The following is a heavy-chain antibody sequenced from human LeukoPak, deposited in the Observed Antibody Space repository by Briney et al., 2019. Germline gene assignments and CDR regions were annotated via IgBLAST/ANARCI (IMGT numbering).Heavy chain of an antibody. CDR3: ARDYPEYCSGGSCYSNYYYYMDV. Sequence: GGSLRLSCAASGFTFSSYSMNWVRQAPGKGLEWVSSINSSSSDIYYADSVKGRFTISRDNAENSLYLQMNSLRAEDTAVYYCARDYPEYCSGGSCYSNYYYYMDVWGKGTTVTVSS. D-gene: IGHD2-15*01. V-gene: IGHV3-21*01. CDR1: GFTFSSYS. CDR2: INSSSSDI. J-gene: IGHJ6*03.